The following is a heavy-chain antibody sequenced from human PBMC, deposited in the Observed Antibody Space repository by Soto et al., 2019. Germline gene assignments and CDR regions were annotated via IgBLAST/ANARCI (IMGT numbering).Heavy chain of an antibody. D-gene: IGHD1-1*01. CDR1: GFMFSNHG. J-gene: IGHJ4*02. V-gene: IGHV3-33*01. Sequence: QVQLVESGGGVVQPGRSLRLSCAASGFMFSNHGMHWVRQAPGKGLEWVAVIWSDGNNRYYADSVKGRFTISSDNSKNTVYLNMNSLRAEATAVYYCVRGDNWNDEASDYWGQGTLVTVSS. CDR3: VRGDNWNDEASDY. CDR2: IWSDGNNR.